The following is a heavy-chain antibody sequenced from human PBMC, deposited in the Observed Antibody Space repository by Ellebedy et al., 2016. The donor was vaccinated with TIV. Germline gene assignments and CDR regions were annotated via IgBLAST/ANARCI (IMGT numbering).Heavy chain of an antibody. J-gene: IGHJ4*02. D-gene: IGHD3-22*01. V-gene: IGHV5-51*01. CDR1: GYSFTSYW. CDR2: IYPGDSDT. CDR3: ARAPRAYYDSSGYSGYYFDY. Sequence: GESLKISCKGSGYSFTSYWIGWVRQMPGKGLEWMGIIYPGDSDTRYSPSFQGQVTISADKSISTAYLQWSSLKASDTAMYYCARAPRAYYDSSGYSGYYFDYWGQGTLVTVSS.